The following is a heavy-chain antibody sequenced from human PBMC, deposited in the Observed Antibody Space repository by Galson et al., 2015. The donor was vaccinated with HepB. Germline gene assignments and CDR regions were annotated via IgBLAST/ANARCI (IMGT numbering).Heavy chain of an antibody. CDR2: IYPGDSDT. CDR3: ARQGALTGPLKAFDY. V-gene: IGHV5-51*01. D-gene: IGHD3-9*01. CDR1: GYSFTSYW. J-gene: IGHJ4*02. Sequence: QSGAEVKKPGESLKISCTGSGYSFTSYWIGWVRQMPGKGLEWMGIIYPGDSDTRYSPSFQGQVTISADKSISTAYLQWSSLKASDTAMYYCARQGALTGPLKAFDYWGQGTLVTVSS.